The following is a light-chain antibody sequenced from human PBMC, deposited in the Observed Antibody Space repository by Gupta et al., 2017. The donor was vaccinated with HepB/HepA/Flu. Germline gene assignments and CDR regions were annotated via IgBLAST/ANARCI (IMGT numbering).Light chain of an antibody. Sequence: QSVLTQPPSVSAAPGQKVTIPCSGRSSNIGNNYVSWYQQRPGTAPKLLIYDKNKRPSGMPDRFSGSKSDTSATVGITGLQTGDEAEYYCGTWDSSLSDLNWVFGGGTKLTVL. V-gene: IGLV1-51*01. CDR1: SSNIGNNY. J-gene: IGLJ3*02. CDR2: DKN. CDR3: GTWDSSLSDLNWV.